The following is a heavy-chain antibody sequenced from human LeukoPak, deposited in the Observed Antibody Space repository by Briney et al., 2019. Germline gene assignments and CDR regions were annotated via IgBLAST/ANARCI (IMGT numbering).Heavy chain of an antibody. CDR1: GGSFSGYY. D-gene: IGHD6-19*01. CDR2: INHSGST. J-gene: IGHJ3*02. CDR3: ARGSSGWYDDAFDI. Sequence: SETLSLTCAVYGGSFSGYYWSWVRQPPGKGLEWIGEINHSGSTNHNPSLKSRVTISVDTSKNQFSLKLSSVTAADTAVYYCARGSSGWYDDAFDIWGQGTMVTVSS. V-gene: IGHV4-34*01.